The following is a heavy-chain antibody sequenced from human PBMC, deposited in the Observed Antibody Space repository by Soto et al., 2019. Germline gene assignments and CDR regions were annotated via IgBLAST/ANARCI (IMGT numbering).Heavy chain of an antibody. V-gene: IGHV3-48*02. CDR2: ISTTSFTI. Sequence: SGGSLRLSCAASGFRFSTYDMDWLRQAPGKGPEWIAHISTTSFTIYYADSVKGRFTISRDNARNSLYLEMNSLRDEDTAAYYCARDRCYDGTCYSASDSWGQGTLVTVSS. CDR3: ARDRCYDGTCYSASDS. CDR1: GFRFSTYD. D-gene: IGHD2-15*01. J-gene: IGHJ5*01.